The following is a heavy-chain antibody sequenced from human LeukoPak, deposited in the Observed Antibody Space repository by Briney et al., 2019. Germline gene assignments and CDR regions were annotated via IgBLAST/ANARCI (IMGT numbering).Heavy chain of an antibody. CDR2: IRYDGSNK. CDR3: ARDGTNPYDILTLDY. D-gene: IGHD3-9*01. V-gene: IGHV3-30*02. CDR1: GFTFSSYG. Sequence: GGSLRLSCAASGFTFSSYGMHWVRQAPGKGLEWVAFIRYDGSNKYYADSVKGRFTISRDNSKNTLYLQMNSLRAEDTAVYYCARDGTNPYDILTLDYWGQGTLVTVSS. J-gene: IGHJ4*02.